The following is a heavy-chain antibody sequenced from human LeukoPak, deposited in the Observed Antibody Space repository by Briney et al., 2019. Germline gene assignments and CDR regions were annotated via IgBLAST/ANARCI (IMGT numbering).Heavy chain of an antibody. CDR2: IGSDNKP. CDR3: ARDLHYYVAIDV. D-gene: IGHD3-10*02. Sequence: PGGSLRLFCEASGFTFSAYAMTWVRQAPGKGLEWVSSIGSDNKPHYSESVKGRFAISRDNSKNTLFLQLHNLRVEDTALYYCARDLHYYVAIDVWGQGTTVTVSS. V-gene: IGHV3-23*01. J-gene: IGHJ6*02. CDR1: GFTFSAYA.